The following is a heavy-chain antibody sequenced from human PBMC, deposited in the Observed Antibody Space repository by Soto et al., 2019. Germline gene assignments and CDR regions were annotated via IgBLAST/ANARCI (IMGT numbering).Heavy chain of an antibody. CDR1: GYSFTTYW. CDR2: INPGDSDI. CDR3: ARHEQFYYYYYGMDV. J-gene: IGHJ6*02. V-gene: IGHV5-51*01. Sequence: GESLKISCKATGYSFTTYWIAWVRQMPGKGLEWMGIINPGDSDIRYSPSFQGQVTISADNSISTAYLQWSSLKASDTAMYYCARHEQFYYYYYGMDVWGQGTAVAVSS. D-gene: IGHD4-4*01.